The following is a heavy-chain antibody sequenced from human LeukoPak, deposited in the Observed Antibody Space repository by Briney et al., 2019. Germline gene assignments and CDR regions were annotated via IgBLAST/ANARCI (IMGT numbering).Heavy chain of an antibody. CDR1: GYTLTELS. CDR2: FDPEDGGT. D-gene: IGHD6-13*01. CDR3: ATEAAAAGTFDY. V-gene: IGHV1-24*01. Sequence: ASVKVSCKVSGYTLTELSMHWVRQAPGKGLEWMGGFDPEDGGTIYAQKFQGRVTMTEDTSTDTAYMELSSLRSEDTAVYYCATEAAAAGTFDYWGQGTLVTVSS. J-gene: IGHJ4*02.